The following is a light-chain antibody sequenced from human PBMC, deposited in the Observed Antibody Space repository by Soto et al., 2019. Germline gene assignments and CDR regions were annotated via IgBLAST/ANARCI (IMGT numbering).Light chain of an antibody. J-gene: IGKJ4*01. CDR1: QSISSW. CDR3: QQYNSYTLT. CDR2: DAS. V-gene: IGKV1-5*01. Sequence: DIQMPQSPSTLSASVGDRVTITCRASQSISSWLAWFQQKPGKAPKLLIYDASNLESGVPSRFSGSESGTEFTLTINSLQPDDFETYYCQQYNSYTLTFGGGTKVELK.